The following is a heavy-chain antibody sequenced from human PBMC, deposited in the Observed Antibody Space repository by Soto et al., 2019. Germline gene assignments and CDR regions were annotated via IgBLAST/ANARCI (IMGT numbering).Heavy chain of an antibody. CDR3: ARTRIAVAGMYYYYYYGMDV. D-gene: IGHD6-19*01. CDR2: ISYDGSNK. J-gene: IGHJ6*02. Sequence: QAVGSLRLSCAASGFTFSSYAMHWVRQAPGKGLEWVAVISYDGSNKYYADSVKGRFTISRDNSKNTLYLQMNSLRAEDTAVYYCARTRIAVAGMYYYYYYGMDVWGQGTTVTVSS. V-gene: IGHV3-30-3*01. CDR1: GFTFSSYA.